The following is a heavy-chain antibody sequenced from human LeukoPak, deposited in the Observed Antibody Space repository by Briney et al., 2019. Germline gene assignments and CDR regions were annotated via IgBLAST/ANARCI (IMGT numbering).Heavy chain of an antibody. J-gene: IGHJ4*02. V-gene: IGHV3-23*01. CDR1: GFTFSSYA. CDR2: ISGSGGST. CDR3: AKDLSSGIGY. D-gene: IGHD1-14*01. Sequence: GGSLRLPCAASGFTFSSYAMSWVRQAPGKGLEWVSAISGSGGSTYYADSVKGRFTISRDNSKNTLYLQMNSLGAEDTAIFYCAKDLSSGIGYWGQGTLVTVSS.